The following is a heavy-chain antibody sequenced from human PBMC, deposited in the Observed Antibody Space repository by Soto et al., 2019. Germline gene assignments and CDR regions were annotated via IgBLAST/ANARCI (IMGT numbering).Heavy chain of an antibody. Sequence: GASVKVSWKASGYTFTSYYMHWVRQAPGQGLEWMGIINPSGGSTSYAQKFQGRVHMTRDTSTSTVYMELSSLRSEDTAVYYCARDRVPAATSASDYYYGMDVWGQGTTVTVSS. CDR3: ARDRVPAATSASDYYYGMDV. D-gene: IGHD2-2*01. J-gene: IGHJ6*02. CDR2: INPSGGST. CDR1: GYTFTSYY. V-gene: IGHV1-46*01.